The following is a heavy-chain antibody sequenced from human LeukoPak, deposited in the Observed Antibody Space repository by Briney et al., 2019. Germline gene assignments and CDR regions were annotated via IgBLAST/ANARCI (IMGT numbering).Heavy chain of an antibody. D-gene: IGHD1-26*01. V-gene: IGHV3-7*01. CDR1: GFTFSNYW. J-gene: IGHJ4*02. Sequence: GGSLRLSCAASGFTFSNYWMSWVRQAPGKGLEWVANIKQDGSEKYYVDSVKGRFTISRDNSKNTLYLQMNSLRAEDTAVYYCAKLSGSHFDYWGQGTLVTVSS. CDR2: IKQDGSEK. CDR3: AKLSGSHFDY.